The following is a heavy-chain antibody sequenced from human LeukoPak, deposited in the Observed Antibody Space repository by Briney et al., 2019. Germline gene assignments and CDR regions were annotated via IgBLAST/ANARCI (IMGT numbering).Heavy chain of an antibody. CDR3: AKLLGDVTTFDY. V-gene: IGHV3-7*01. CDR2: IKEDGSVE. D-gene: IGHD3-16*01. J-gene: IGHJ4*02. CDR1: GFTFSRSS. Sequence: PGESLRLSCAGSGFTFSRSSMAWVRQAPGKGLEWVATIKEDGSVEYYMDSVKGRFTISRDNADKSLYLQMNSLRAEDTAAYYCAKLLGDVTTFDYWGQGTLVTVSS.